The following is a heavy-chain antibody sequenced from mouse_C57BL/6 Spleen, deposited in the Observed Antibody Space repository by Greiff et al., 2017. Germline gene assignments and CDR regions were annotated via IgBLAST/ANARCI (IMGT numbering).Heavy chain of an antibody. V-gene: IGHV1-42*01. CDR1: GYSFTGYY. Sequence: VQLQQSGPELVKPGASVKISCKASGYSFTGYYMNWVKQSPEKSLEWIGEINPSTGGTTYNQKFKAKATLTVDKSSSTAYMQLKSLTSEDSAVYYCARGGDEGFFDYWGQGTTLTVSS. D-gene: IGHD3-3*01. J-gene: IGHJ2*01. CDR2: INPSTGGT. CDR3: ARGGDEGFFDY.